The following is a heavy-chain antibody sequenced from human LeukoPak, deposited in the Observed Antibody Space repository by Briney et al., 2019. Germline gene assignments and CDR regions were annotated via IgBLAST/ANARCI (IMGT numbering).Heavy chain of an antibody. V-gene: IGHV4-4*07. CDR1: GGSISSYY. CDR2: IYTSGST. CDR3: ARGSYIAVAVTFDY. J-gene: IGHJ4*02. D-gene: IGHD6-19*01. Sequence: SETLSLTCTVSGGSISSYYWSWIRQPAGKGLEWIGRIYTSGSTNYNPSLKSRVTMSVDTSKNQFSLKLSSVTAADTAVYYCARGSYIAVAVTFDYWGQGTLVTVSS.